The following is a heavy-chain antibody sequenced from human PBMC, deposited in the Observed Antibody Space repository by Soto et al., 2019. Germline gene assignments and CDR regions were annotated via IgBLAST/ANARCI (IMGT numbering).Heavy chain of an antibody. Sequence: SETLSLTCSVSAGSISSYYWSWIRQPPGKGLEWIGEIYHSGSTNYNPSLKSRVTISVDKSKNQFSLKLSSVTAADTAVYYCAREQYCSGGSCFVFFDYWGQGTLVTVSS. CDR2: IYHSGST. CDR1: AGSISSYY. CDR3: AREQYCSGGSCFVFFDY. J-gene: IGHJ4*02. D-gene: IGHD2-15*01. V-gene: IGHV4-59*12.